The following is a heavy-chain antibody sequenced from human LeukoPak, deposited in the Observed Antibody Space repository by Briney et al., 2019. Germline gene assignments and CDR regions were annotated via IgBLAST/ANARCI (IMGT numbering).Heavy chain of an antibody. V-gene: IGHV3-33*06. D-gene: IGHD6-19*01. CDR1: GFTFSSYG. CDR3: AKDRVHSSGWSEFDF. Sequence: PGGSLRLSCAASGFTFSSYGMHWVRQAPGKGLEWVAVIWYDGSNKYYADSVKGRFTISRDNSKNTLYLQMNSLRAEDTAVYYCAKDRVHSSGWSEFDFWGQGTLVTVSS. CDR2: IWYDGSNK. J-gene: IGHJ4*02.